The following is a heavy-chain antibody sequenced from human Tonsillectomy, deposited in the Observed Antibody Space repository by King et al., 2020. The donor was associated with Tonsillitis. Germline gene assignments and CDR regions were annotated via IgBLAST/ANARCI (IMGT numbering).Heavy chain of an antibody. CDR2: IYHSGST. CDR3: ARSVGNYWYFDL. V-gene: IGHV4-4*02. CDR1: GGSISSSNW. Sequence: QLQESGPGLVKPSGTLSLTCAVSGGSISSSNWWSWVRQPPGKGLEWIGEIYHSGSTNYNPSLKCRVTISVDKSKNQFSLKLSSVTAAGTAVYYWARSVGNYWYFDLWGRGTLVTVSS. J-gene: IGHJ2*01.